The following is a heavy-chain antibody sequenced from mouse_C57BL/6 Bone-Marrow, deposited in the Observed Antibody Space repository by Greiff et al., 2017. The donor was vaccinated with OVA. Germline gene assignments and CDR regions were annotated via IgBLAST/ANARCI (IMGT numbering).Heavy chain of an antibody. D-gene: IGHD2-2*01. V-gene: IGHV14-3*01. J-gene: IGHJ1*03. Sequence: EVKLQESVAELVRPGASVKLSCTASGFNIKNTYMHWVKQRPEQGLEWIGRIDPANGNTKYAPKFQGKATITADTSSNTAYLQLSSLTSEDTASYYCARGLLCLPYWYFEVWGTGTTVTVSS. CDR3: ARGLLCLPYWYFEV. CDR2: IDPANGNT. CDR1: GFNIKNTY.